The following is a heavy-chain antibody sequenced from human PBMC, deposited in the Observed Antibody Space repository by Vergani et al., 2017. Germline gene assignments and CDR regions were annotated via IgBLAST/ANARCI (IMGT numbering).Heavy chain of an antibody. V-gene: IGHV2-5*04. J-gene: IGHJ6*03. CDR3: VYRKTGCRATGCFCPFYYYCYMDV. Sequence: QITLKESGPTLVKPTQTLTLTCTFSGFSLNTRGVSVAWIRQPPGKALDWLALIYWNDDQHYSPSLNNRVTITKDTAKNQVILTMTKMDYVDTGTYYCVYRKTGCRATGCFCPFYYYCYMDVWGKGTTVTVSS. D-gene: IGHD1-26*01. CDR2: IYWNDDQ. CDR1: GFSLNTRGVS.